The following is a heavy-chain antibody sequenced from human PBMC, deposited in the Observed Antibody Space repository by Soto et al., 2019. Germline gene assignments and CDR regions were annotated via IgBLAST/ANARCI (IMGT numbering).Heavy chain of an antibody. J-gene: IGHJ5*02. Sequence: QVQLVESGGGLVKPGGSLRLSCAASGFTFSDFYMSWIRQAPGKRLEWVSCISDSGSTIYYADSVKGRFTISRDNAKNSLYLQMNSLRAEDTAVYYCAREVRPTDWFDPWGQGTLVTVSS. CDR1: GFTFSDFY. V-gene: IGHV3-11*01. CDR2: ISDSGSTI. CDR3: AREVRPTDWFDP. D-gene: IGHD6-25*01.